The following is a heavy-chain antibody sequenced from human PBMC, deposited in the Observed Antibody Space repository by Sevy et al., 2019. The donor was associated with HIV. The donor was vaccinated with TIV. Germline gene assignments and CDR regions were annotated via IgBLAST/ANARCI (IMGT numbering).Heavy chain of an antibody. J-gene: IGHJ4*02. CDR2: IYHSGST. D-gene: IGHD6-13*01. CDR3: ARGGYSSKGGGNYFDY. CDR1: GYSISSGYY. Sequence: SETLSLTCTVSGYSISSGYYWGWIRQPPGKGLEWIGSIYHSGSTYYNPSLKSRVTISVDTSKNQFSPKLSSVTAADTAVYYCARGGYSSKGGGNYFDYWGQGTLVTVSS. V-gene: IGHV4-38-2*02.